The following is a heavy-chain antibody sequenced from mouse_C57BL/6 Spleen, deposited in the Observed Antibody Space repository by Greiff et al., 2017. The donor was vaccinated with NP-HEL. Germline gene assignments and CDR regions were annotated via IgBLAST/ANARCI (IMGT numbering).Heavy chain of an antibody. D-gene: IGHD1-1*01. Sequence: VHVKQSGAELVRPGASVKLSCTASGFNIKDDYMHWVKQRPEQGLEWIGWIDPENGDTEYASKFQGKATITADTSSNTAYLQLSSLTSEDTAVYYCTTDGSSDYWGQGTTLTVAS. CDR2: IDPENGDT. CDR3: TTDGSSDY. V-gene: IGHV14-4*01. J-gene: IGHJ2*01. CDR1: GFNIKDDY.